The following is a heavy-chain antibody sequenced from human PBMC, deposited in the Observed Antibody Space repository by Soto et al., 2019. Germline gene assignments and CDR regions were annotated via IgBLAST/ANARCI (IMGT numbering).Heavy chain of an antibody. J-gene: IGHJ4*02. Sequence: GGSLSLSCAASGFTFSSYAMHWVRQAPGKGLEWVAVISYDGSNKYYADSVKGRCTISRVNSKNTLYLQMNSLRAEDTAVYYCARTYTAMVTDFDYWGQGTLVTVSS. CDR1: GFTFSSYA. CDR2: ISYDGSNK. D-gene: IGHD5-18*01. CDR3: ARTYTAMVTDFDY. V-gene: IGHV3-30-3*01.